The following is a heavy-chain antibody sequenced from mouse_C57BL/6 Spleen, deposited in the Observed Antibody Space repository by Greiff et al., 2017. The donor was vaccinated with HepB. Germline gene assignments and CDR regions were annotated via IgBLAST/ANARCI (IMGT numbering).Heavy chain of an antibody. CDR1: GFTFSSYG. CDR2: ISSGGSYT. D-gene: IGHD2-2*01. Sequence: EVKLVESGGDLVKPGGSLKLSCAASGFTFSSYGMSWVRQTPDKRLEWVATISSGGSYTYYPDSVKGRVTISRDNAKNTLYLQMSSLKSEDTAMYYCASSMVNYFDYWGQGTTLTVSS. V-gene: IGHV5-6*01. J-gene: IGHJ2*01. CDR3: ASSMVNYFDY.